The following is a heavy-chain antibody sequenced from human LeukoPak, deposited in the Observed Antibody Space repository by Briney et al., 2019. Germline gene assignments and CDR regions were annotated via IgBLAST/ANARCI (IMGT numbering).Heavy chain of an antibody. CDR1: GYSFTSYW. CDR3: ARHHIAIFGVVINYGIDV. Sequence: GESLKISCKGSGYSFTSYWIGWVRQMPGKGLEWMGIIYPGDSDTRYSPSFQGQVTISADKSISTAYLQWSSLKASDTAMYYCARHHIAIFGVVINYGIDVWGQGTTVTVSS. CDR2: IYPGDSDT. D-gene: IGHD3-3*01. V-gene: IGHV5-51*01. J-gene: IGHJ6*02.